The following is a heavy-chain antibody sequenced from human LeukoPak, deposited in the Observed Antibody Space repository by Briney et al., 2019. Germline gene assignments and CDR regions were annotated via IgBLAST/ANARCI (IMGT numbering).Heavy chain of an antibody. V-gene: IGHV4-30-4*08. CDR2: IYYSGST. D-gene: IGHD3-22*01. CDR1: GFTFSDYY. J-gene: IGHJ3*02. Sequence: LRLSCAASGFTFSDYYMSWIRQPPGKGLEWIGYIYYSGSTYYNPSLKSRVTISVDTSKNQFSLKLSSVTAADTAVYYCARAKYYYDSSGSYPDAFDIWGQGTMVTVSS. CDR3: ARAKYYYDSSGSYPDAFDI.